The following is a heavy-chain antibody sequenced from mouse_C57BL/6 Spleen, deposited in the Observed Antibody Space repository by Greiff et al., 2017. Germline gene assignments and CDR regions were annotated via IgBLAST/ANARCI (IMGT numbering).Heavy chain of an antibody. CDR1: GYTFTDYY. Sequence: EVQLQQSGPELVKPGASVKISCKASGYTFTDYYMNWVKQSHGKSLEWIGDINPNNGGTSYNQKFKGKATLTVDKSSSTAYMELRSLTSEDSAVYYCAREGIYYGNPAWFAYWGQGTLVTVSA. CDR2: INPNNGGT. V-gene: IGHV1-26*01. D-gene: IGHD2-1*01. CDR3: AREGIYYGNPAWFAY. J-gene: IGHJ3*01.